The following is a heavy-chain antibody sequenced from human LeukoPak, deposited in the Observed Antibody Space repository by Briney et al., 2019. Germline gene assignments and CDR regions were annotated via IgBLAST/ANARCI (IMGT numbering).Heavy chain of an antibody. CDR3: ARGGDYYDSRPYYYMDV. CDR2: IIPIFGTA. V-gene: IGHV1-69*05. J-gene: IGHJ6*03. D-gene: IGHD3-22*01. CDR1: GGTFSSYA. Sequence: SVKVSCKASGGTFSSYAISWVRQAPGQGLEWMGGIIPIFGTANYAQKFQGRVTITTDESTGTAYMELSSLRSEDTAVYYCARGGDYYDSRPYYYMDVWGKGTTVTVSS.